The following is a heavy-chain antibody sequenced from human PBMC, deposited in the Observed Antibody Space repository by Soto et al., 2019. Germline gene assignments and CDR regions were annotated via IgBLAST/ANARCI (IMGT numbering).Heavy chain of an antibody. CDR3: AKDRGLRYSDWLFDY. CDR2: ISYDGSNK. CDR1: GFTFTSYG. D-gene: IGHD3-9*01. V-gene: IGHV3-30*18. Sequence: PGGSLRLSCAASGFTFTSYGMHWVRQAPGKGLEWVALISYDGSNKYYANSVKGRFTFSRDNSKNTLYLQMNSLRAEDTAVYYCAKDRGLRYSDWLFDYWGQGTLVTVSS. J-gene: IGHJ4*02.